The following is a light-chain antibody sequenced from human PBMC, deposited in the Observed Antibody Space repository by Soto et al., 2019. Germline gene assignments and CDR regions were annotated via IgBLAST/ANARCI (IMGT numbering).Light chain of an antibody. CDR1: SSNIGADT. CDR3: AAWDNSLNGWV. CDR2: ANK. Sequence: QSVLTQPPSASETPGQRVTLSCSGSSSNIGADTVNWYQQLPGTAPKLLMFANKERPSGVPDRFSASKSGTSASLAINGLQSEDEADYYCAAWDNSLNGWVFGGGTKLTVL. V-gene: IGLV1-44*01. J-gene: IGLJ3*02.